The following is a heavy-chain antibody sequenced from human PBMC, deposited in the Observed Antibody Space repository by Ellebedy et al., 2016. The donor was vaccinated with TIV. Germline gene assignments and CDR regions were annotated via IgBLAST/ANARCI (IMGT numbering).Heavy chain of an antibody. CDR1: GYTFTTYS. D-gene: IGHD1-14*01. V-gene: IGHV1-18*01. Sequence: ASVKVSXXASGYTFTTYSITWVRPAPGQGLEWMAWISTSYGDTTYAQKLQDRVTLTTDTSTSTVYMEMRSLTSDDTAVYYCARGTGSGDAFHIWGQGTMVTVSS. J-gene: IGHJ3*02. CDR2: ISTSYGDT. CDR3: ARGTGSGDAFHI.